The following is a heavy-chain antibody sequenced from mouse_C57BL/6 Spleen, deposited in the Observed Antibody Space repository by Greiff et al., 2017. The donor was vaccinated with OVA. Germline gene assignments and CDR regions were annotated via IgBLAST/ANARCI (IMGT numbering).Heavy chain of an antibody. J-gene: IGHJ2*01. D-gene: IGHD2-13*01. CDR3: TRESVTD. CDR2: IFPGNGDT. V-gene: IGHV1-5*01. Sequence: VQLQQSGTVLARPGASVKISCKTSGYTFTSYWMHWVKQRPGQGLEWIGAIFPGNGDTSYNQKFKGKAKLTAVTSASTAYMDLSSLTTADSAVYYCTRESVTDWGQGTTLTVPS. CDR1: GYTFTSYW.